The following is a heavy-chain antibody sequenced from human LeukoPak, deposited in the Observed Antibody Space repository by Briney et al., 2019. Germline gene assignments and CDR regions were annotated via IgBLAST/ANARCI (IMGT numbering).Heavy chain of an antibody. J-gene: IGHJ2*01. CDR1: GGSISSYY. D-gene: IGHD6-13*01. CDR3: ARANSSSWDWYFDL. V-gene: IGHV4-59*01. CDR2: IYYSGST. Sequence: PSETLSLTCTVSGGSISSYYWSWIRQPPGKGLEWIGYIYYSGSTNYNPSLRSRVTISVDTSKNQFSLKLSSVTAADTAVYYCARANSSSWDWYFDLWGRGTLVTVSS.